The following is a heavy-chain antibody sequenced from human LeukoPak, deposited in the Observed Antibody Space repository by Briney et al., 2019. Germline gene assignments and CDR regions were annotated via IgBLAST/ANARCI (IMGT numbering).Heavy chain of an antibody. Sequence: GGSLRLSCETSGFTFNDYWMSWVRQAPGKGLEWVGDIKQDGSKIGYGGSVRGRFAISRDNSKNTLFLQMNSLRAEDTAVYYCAKILDDYYYFGMDVWGQGTTVAVSS. CDR3: AKILDDYYYFGMDV. J-gene: IGHJ6*02. CDR2: IKQDGSKI. V-gene: IGHV3-7*03. CDR1: GFTFNDYW. D-gene: IGHD1-26*01.